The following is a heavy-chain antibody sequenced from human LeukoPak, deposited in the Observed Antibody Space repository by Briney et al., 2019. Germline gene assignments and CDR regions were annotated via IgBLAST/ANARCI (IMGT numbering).Heavy chain of an antibody. CDR3: ASSDSSGHYFYDAFDI. CDR2: IIPSFGTA. Sequence: GASVKVSCKASGGTFNNYAISWVRQAPGQGLEWMGGIIPSFGTANYAQKSQGRVTITGDESTSTAYMELSGLRSEDTAVYYCASSDSSGHYFYDAFDIWGQGTMVTVSS. D-gene: IGHD3-22*01. V-gene: IGHV1-69*01. J-gene: IGHJ3*02. CDR1: GGTFNNYA.